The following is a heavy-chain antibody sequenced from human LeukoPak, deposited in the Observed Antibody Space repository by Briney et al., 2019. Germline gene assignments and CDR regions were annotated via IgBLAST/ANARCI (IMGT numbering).Heavy chain of an antibody. D-gene: IGHD3-9*01. CDR3: ARGERNFDWLPYY. V-gene: IGHV4-34*01. CDR1: GGSFSGNY. Sequence: SETLSLTCAVYGGSFSGNYWSWIRQPPGKGLKWIGEINHSGRTNYNPSLKSRVTITLDTSKNQFSLKLSSVTAEDTAVYYCARGERNFDWLPYYWGQGTLVTVSS. CDR2: INHSGRT. J-gene: IGHJ4*02.